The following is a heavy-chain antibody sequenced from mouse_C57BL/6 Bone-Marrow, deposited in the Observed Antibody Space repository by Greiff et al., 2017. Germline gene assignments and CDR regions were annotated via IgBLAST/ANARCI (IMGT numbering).Heavy chain of an antibody. J-gene: IGHJ1*03. V-gene: IGHV5-15*04. D-gene: IGHD1-1*01. CDR1: GFTFSDYG. CDR2: ISNLAYSI. Sequence: EVKLEESGGGLVQPGGSLKLSCAASGFTFSDYGMAWVRQAPRKGPEWVAFISNLAYSIYYADTVTGRFTISRENAKNTLYLEMSSLRSEDTAMYYCARQAYYYGSSEGWYFDVWGTGTTVTVSS. CDR3: ARQAYYYGSSEGWYFDV.